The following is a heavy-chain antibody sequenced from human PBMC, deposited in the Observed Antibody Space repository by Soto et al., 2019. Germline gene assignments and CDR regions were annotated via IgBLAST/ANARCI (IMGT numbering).Heavy chain of an antibody. J-gene: IGHJ3*02. CDR3: GRLWWLRMGDDAFDI. Sequence: SETLSLTCTVSGGSISSYYWSWIRQPPGKGLEWIGYIYYSGSTNYNPSLKSRVTISVDTSRNQFSLKLSSVTAADTAVYYCGRLWWLRMGDDAFDIWGQGTMVTVSS. D-gene: IGHD5-12*01. CDR2: IYYSGST. V-gene: IGHV4-59*08. CDR1: GGSISSYY.